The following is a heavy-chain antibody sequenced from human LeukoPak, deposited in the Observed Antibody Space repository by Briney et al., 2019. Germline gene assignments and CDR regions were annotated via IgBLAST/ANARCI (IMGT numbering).Heavy chain of an antibody. D-gene: IGHD5-12*01. Sequence: GASVKVSCKVSGYSLLEVAMHWVRQAPGKGLEWVGSFDPEDGEDGETHYAQKLRGRVTMTEDASTDTAYMELNSLRSEDTAVYYCAMTDRYAGRPFDYWGQGTLVTVSS. J-gene: IGHJ4*02. CDR3: AMTDRYAGRPFDY. V-gene: IGHV1-24*01. CDR2: FDPEDGEDGET. CDR1: GYSLLEVA.